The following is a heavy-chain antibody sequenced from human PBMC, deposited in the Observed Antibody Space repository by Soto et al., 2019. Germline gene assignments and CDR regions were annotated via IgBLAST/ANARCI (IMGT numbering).Heavy chain of an antibody. CDR3: ARDRGYDFWSGYWSYYYYGMDV. D-gene: IGHD3-3*01. CDR2: ISAYNGNT. V-gene: IGHV1-18*01. Sequence: ASVKVSCKASGYTFTSYGISWVRQAPGQGLEWMGWISAYNGNTNYAQKLQGRVTMTTDTSTSTAYMELRSVRSDDTAVYYCARDRGYDFWSGYWSYYYYGMDVWG. J-gene: IGHJ6*02. CDR1: GYTFTSYG.